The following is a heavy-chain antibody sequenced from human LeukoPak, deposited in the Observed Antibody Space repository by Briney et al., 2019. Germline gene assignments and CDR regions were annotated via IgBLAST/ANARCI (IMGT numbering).Heavy chain of an antibody. Sequence: GGSLRLSCAASGFTFSSYGMHWVRQAPGKGLEWVAFIRYDGSNKYYADSVKGRFTISRDNSKNTLYLQMNSLKTEDTAVYYCTTDRIRGVLAFDYWGQGTLVTVSS. CDR2: IRYDGSNK. V-gene: IGHV3-30*02. D-gene: IGHD2-8*02. CDR1: GFTFSSYG. J-gene: IGHJ4*02. CDR3: TTDRIRGVLAFDY.